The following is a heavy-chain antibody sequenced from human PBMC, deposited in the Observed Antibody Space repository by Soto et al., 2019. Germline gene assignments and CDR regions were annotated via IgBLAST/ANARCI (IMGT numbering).Heavy chain of an antibody. D-gene: IGHD3-3*01. CDR3: ARTDFWSGFSNWFDP. J-gene: IGHJ5*02. Sequence: SVKVSCKASGDTFSSHAISWVRQAPGQGLEWMGGIIPLFATANYAQKFQGRVTITADKSTSTAYMELSSLRSEDTAVYYCARTDFWSGFSNWFDPWAQGTLVTVSS. CDR1: GDTFSSHA. CDR2: IIPLFATA. V-gene: IGHV1-69*06.